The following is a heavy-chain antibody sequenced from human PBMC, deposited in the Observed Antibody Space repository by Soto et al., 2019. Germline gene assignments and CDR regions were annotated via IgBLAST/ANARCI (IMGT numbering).Heavy chain of an antibody. CDR1: GGSISSSSYY. CDR2: IYYSGST. Sequence: PSETLSLTCTVSGGSISSSSYYWGWIRQPPGKGLEWIGSIYYSGSTYYNPSLKSRVTISVDTSKNQFSLKLSSVTAADTAVYYCARRSDLYGDIDYWGQGTLVTVSS. V-gene: IGHV4-39*01. CDR3: ARRSDLYGDIDY. D-gene: IGHD4-17*01. J-gene: IGHJ4*02.